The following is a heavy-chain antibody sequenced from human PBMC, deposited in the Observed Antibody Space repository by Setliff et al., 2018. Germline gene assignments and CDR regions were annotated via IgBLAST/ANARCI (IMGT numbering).Heavy chain of an antibody. CDR3: ARRPIALAGYRKGAFDI. Sequence: ASVKVSCKASGYTFTNYGITWVRQAPGQGLEWMGWVSTYNGDTKYAQNFRGRVTMTTDMSTGTVYMELRTLRSDDTAVYFCARRPIALAGYRKGAFDIWGQGTMVTVSS. CDR2: VSTYNGDT. V-gene: IGHV1-18*01. J-gene: IGHJ3*02. D-gene: IGHD6-19*01. CDR1: GYTFTNYG.